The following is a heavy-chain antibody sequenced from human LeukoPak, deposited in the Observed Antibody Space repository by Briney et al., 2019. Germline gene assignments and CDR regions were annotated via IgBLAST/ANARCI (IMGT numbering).Heavy chain of an antibody. V-gene: IGHV1-69*05. J-gene: IGHJ5*02. CDR2: IIPIFGTA. D-gene: IGHD3-10*01. Sequence: SVKVSCKASGGTFSIYAISWVRQAPGQGLEWMGRIIPIFGTANYAQKFQGRVTITTDESTSTAYMELSSLRSEDTAVYYCARELGYWFDPWGQGTLVTVSS. CDR3: ARELGYWFDP. CDR1: GGTFSIYA.